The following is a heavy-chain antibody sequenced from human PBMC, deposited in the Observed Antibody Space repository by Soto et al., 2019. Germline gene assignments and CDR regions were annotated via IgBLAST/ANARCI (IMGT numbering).Heavy chain of an antibody. CDR2: IDWDDDK. CDR3: ARIRGYSHALVHYYFDY. CDR1: GFSLSTSGMC. D-gene: IGHD5-18*01. J-gene: IGHJ4*02. V-gene: IGHV2-70*01. Sequence: VSGPTLVNPTQTLTLTCTFSGFSLSTSGMCVSWIRQPPGKALEWLALIDWDDDKYYSTSLKTRLTISKDTSKNQVVLTMTNMDPVDTATYYCARIRGYSHALVHYYFDYWGQGTLVTLPS.